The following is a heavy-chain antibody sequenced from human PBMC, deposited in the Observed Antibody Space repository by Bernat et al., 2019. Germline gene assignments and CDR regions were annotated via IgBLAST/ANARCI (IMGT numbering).Heavy chain of an antibody. CDR3: AKFRGQLIRNYYMNV. V-gene: IGHV3-23*04. CDR1: GFTFGTFA. D-gene: IGHD2-21*01. Sequence: EVRLVESGGDLVQPGGSLRLSCAASGFTFGTFAMSWVRQAPGKGLDWVSAMTGGGTTYYADSVKGRVIISRDNSKNMLFMQMNSLTAEDTAVYYCAKFRGQLIRNYYMNVWGEGTTVTVS. J-gene: IGHJ6*03. CDR2: MTGGGTT.